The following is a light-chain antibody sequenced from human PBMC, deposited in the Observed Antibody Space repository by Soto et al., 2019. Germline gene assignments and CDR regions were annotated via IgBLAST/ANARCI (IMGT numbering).Light chain of an antibody. V-gene: IGLV3-1*01. CDR3: QAWDSSTVV. Sequence: SYELTQPPSVSVSPGQTASITCSGEKLGDKYACWYQQKPGQSPVLVIYQDSKRPSGIPERFSGSNSGNTATLTISGTQAMDEDDYYCQAWDSSTVVFGGGTKLTVL. CDR2: QDS. J-gene: IGLJ2*01. CDR1: KLGDKY.